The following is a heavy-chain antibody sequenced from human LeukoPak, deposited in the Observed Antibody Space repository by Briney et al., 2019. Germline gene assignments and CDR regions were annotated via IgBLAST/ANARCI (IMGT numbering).Heavy chain of an antibody. V-gene: IGHV4-34*01. CDR1: GGSFSGYY. Sequence: SETLSLTCAVYGGSFSGYYWSWIRQPPGKGLEWIGEINHSGSTNYNPSLKSRVTISVDTSKNQFSLKLSSVTAADTAVYYCARGHRYGDYVGYWGQGTLATVSS. D-gene: IGHD4-17*01. CDR3: ARGHRYGDYVGY. CDR2: INHSGST. J-gene: IGHJ4*02.